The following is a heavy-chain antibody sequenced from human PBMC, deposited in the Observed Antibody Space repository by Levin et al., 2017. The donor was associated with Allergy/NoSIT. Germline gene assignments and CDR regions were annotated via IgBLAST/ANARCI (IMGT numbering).Heavy chain of an antibody. CDR1: GGSISSSSYY. D-gene: IGHD3-22*01. J-gene: IGHJ6*02. CDR2: IYYSGST. Sequence: SQTLSLTCTVSGGSISSSSYYWGWIRQPPGKGLEWIGSIYYSGSTYYNPSLKSRVTISVDTSKNQFSLKLSSVTAADTAVYYCARGSSTYYDSSGHHYYYYGMDGWGQGTTVTVSS. V-gene: IGHV4-39*01. CDR3: ARGSSTYYDSSGHHYYYYGMDG.